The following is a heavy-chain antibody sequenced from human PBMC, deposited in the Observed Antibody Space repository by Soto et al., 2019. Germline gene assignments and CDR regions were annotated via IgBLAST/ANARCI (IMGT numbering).Heavy chain of an antibody. V-gene: IGHV3-23*01. CDR1: GFTFSSYA. CDR3: AKDPYSWSYGDFYWFYP. D-gene: IGHD1-26*01. CDR2: ISGSGGST. Sequence: GSLRLSCAASGFTFSSYAMSWVRQAPGKGLEWVSAISGSGGSTYYADSVKGRFTISRDNSKNTLYLQMNSLRAEDTAVYYCAKDPYSWSYGDFYWFYPWGQGTLVPVSS. J-gene: IGHJ5*02.